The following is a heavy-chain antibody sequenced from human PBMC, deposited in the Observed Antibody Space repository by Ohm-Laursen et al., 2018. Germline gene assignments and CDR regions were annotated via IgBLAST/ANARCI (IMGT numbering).Heavy chain of an antibody. CDR1: GVTFNSYA. CDR2: VMPIFGTA. V-gene: IGHV1-69*06. Sequence: SSVKVSCKTSGVTFNSYAISWVRQAPGQGLEWMGGVMPIFGTANYAQKFQGRVTITADKSTSTAHLELSSLRSEDTAVYYCATRVTPATTLYYYAMDVWGQGTTVTVSS. CDR3: ATRVTPATTLYYYAMDV. D-gene: IGHD4-17*01. J-gene: IGHJ6*02.